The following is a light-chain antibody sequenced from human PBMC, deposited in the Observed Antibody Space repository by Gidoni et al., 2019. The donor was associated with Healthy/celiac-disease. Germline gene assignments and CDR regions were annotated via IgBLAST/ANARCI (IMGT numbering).Light chain of an antibody. CDR3: QQRSNWPALT. J-gene: IGKJ4*01. CDR1: QSVSSY. CDR2: DAS. Sequence: EIVLTQSPATLSLSPGERATLSSRASQSVSSYLAWYQQKPGKAPRLLIYDASNRDTGIPARFSGSGYGTDCTLTISSLEPEDFAVYYCQQRSNWPALTFGGGTKVEIK. V-gene: IGKV3-11*01.